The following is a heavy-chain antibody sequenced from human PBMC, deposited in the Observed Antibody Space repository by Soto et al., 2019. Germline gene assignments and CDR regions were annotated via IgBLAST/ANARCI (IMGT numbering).Heavy chain of an antibody. CDR1: GFTFSSYG. Sequence: GGSLRLSCAASGFTFSSYGMHWVRQAPGKGLEWVAVIWYDGSNKYYADSVKGRFTISRDNSKNTLYLQMNSLRAEDTAVYYCAREPRGKQPRFDYWGQGTLVTVSS. CDR3: AREPRGKQPRFDY. V-gene: IGHV3-33*01. D-gene: IGHD6-13*01. J-gene: IGHJ4*02. CDR2: IWYDGSNK.